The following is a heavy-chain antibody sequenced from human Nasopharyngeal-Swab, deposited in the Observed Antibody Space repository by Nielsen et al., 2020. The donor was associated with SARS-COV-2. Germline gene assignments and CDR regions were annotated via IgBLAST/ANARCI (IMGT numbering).Heavy chain of an antibody. D-gene: IGHD6-13*01. Sequence: VRQAPGKGLEWIGEIYHSGSTNYNPSLKSRVTISVDKSKNQFSLKLSSVTAADTAVYYCARARRGIAGTYFDYWGQGTLVTVSS. V-gene: IGHV4-4*02. J-gene: IGHJ4*02. CDR2: IYHSGST. CDR3: ARARRGIAGTYFDY.